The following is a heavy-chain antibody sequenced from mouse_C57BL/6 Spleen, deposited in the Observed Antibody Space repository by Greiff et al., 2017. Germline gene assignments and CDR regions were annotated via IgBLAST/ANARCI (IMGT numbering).Heavy chain of an antibody. Sequence: VQLQQSGPGLVKPSQSLSLTCSVTGYSITSGYYWNWIRQFPGNKLEWMGYISYDGSNNYNPSLKNRISITRDTSKNQFFLKLNSVTTEDTATYYCARESMGNYFDYWGQGTTLTVSS. CDR2: ISYDGSN. V-gene: IGHV3-6*01. CDR3: ARESMGNYFDY. CDR1: GYSITSGYY. J-gene: IGHJ2*01. D-gene: IGHD4-1*01.